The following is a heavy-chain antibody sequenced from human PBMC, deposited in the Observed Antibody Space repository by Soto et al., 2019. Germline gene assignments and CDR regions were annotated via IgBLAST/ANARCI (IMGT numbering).Heavy chain of an antibody. V-gene: IGHV3-30-3*01. Sequence: GGSLRLSCAASGFTFSSYAMHWVRQAPGKGLEWVAVISYDGSNKYYADSVKGRFTISRDNSKNTLYLQMNSLRAEDTAVYYCARDLGAAADPYYYYYGMDVWGQGTTVTVSS. D-gene: IGHD6-13*01. J-gene: IGHJ6*02. CDR3: ARDLGAAADPYYYYYGMDV. CDR2: ISYDGSNK. CDR1: GFTFSSYA.